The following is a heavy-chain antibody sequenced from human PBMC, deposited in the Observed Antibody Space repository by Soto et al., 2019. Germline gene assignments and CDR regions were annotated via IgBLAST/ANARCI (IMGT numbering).Heavy chain of an antibody. CDR2: ISSSSSYI. CDR3: RLMDSSSSNYGMDV. Sequence: GGSLRLSCAASGFTFSSYSMNWVRQAPGKGLEWVSSISSSSSYIYYADSVKGRFTISRDNAKNSLYLQMNSLRAEDTAVYYCRLMDSSSSNYGMDVWGQGTTVTVSS. V-gene: IGHV3-21*01. D-gene: IGHD6-13*01. J-gene: IGHJ6*02. CDR1: GFTFSSYS.